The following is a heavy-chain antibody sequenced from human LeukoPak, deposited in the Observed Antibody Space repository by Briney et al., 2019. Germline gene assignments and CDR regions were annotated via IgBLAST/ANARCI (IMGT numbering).Heavy chain of an antibody. V-gene: IGHV1-3*01. CDR3: ARDLGYCSSTSCFGDI. CDR1: GYTFTSYA. J-gene: IGHJ3*02. Sequence: ASVKVSCKAFGYTFTSYAMHWVRQAPGQRLEWMGWINAGNGNTKYSQKFQGRVTITRDTSASTAYMELSSLRSEDTAVYYCARDLGYCSSTSCFGDIWGQGTMVTVSS. CDR2: INAGNGNT. D-gene: IGHD2-2*01.